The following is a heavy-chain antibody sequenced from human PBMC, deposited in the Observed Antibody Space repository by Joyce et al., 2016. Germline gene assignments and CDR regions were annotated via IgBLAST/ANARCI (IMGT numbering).Heavy chain of an antibody. CDR3: ARAPGWSYYYGMDV. V-gene: IGHV3-53*01. CDR2: IYAGGST. Sequence: EVQLVESGGGLIQPGGSLRPSCAASGFTVSSNYMNWVRQAPGKGLEWVSVIYAGGSTYYSVSVKGRFTSSRDNSENTLYLQMNSLRAEDTAVYYCARAPGWSYYYGMDVWGQGTTVTVSS. J-gene: IGHJ6*02. CDR1: GFTVSSNY. D-gene: IGHD2-15*01.